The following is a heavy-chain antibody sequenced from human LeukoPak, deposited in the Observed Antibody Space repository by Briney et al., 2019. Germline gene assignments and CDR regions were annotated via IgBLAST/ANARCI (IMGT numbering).Heavy chain of an antibody. CDR2: INAGNGNT. Sequence: VASVKVSCKASGYTFTSYAMHWVRQAPGQRLEWMGWINAGNGNTKYSQKFQGRVTITRDTSASTAYMELSSLRSEDTAVYYCARSPAAAADWFDPWGQGTLVTVSS. D-gene: IGHD6-13*01. J-gene: IGHJ5*02. V-gene: IGHV1-3*01. CDR3: ARSPAAAADWFDP. CDR1: GYTFTSYA.